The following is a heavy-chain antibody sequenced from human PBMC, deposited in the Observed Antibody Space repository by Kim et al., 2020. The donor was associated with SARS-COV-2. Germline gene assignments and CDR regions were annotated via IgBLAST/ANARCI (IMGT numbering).Heavy chain of an antibody. J-gene: IGHJ6*02. V-gene: IGHV3-72*01. CDR3: ARGRREQTTYYGMDV. Sequence: AASVKGRFTISRDDSKNSLYLQINSLKPEDTAVYYCARGRREQTTYYGMDVWGQGTTVTVSS. D-gene: IGHD4-17*01.